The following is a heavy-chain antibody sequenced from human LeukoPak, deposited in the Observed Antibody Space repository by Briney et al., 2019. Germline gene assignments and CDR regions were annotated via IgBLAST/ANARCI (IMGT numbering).Heavy chain of an antibody. D-gene: IGHD1-1*01. CDR1: GFPFSSYW. J-gene: IGHJ4*02. CDR2: IKQDGSDR. Sequence: GGSLRLSCAASGFPFSSYWMSWVRQAPGKGLEWVANIKQDGSDRYYVDSVKGRFTISRDDAKNSLYLQLNSLRADDTAVYYCARLTGTTGFDYWGQGTLVTVSS. CDR3: ARLTGTTGFDY. V-gene: IGHV3-7*01.